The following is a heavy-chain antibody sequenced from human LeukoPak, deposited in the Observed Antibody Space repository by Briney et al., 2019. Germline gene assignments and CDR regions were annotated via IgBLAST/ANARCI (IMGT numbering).Heavy chain of an antibody. CDR3: ARAQRGIAAAAVDY. V-gene: IGHV3-74*01. D-gene: IGHD6-13*01. CDR1: GFTFSSYW. CDR2: INSDGSST. Sequence: GGSLRLSCAASGFTFSSYWMHWARHAPGKGLVWVSRINSDGSSTSYADSVKGRFTISRDNAKNSLYLQMNSLRAEDTAVYYCARAQRGIAAAAVDYWGQGTLVTVSS. J-gene: IGHJ4*02.